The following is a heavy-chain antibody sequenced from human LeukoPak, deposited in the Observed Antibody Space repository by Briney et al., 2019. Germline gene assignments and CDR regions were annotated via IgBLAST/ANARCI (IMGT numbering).Heavy chain of an antibody. V-gene: IGHV4-39*07. Sequence: PSETLSLTCTVSGGSISSSSYYWGWIRQPPGKGLEWIGSIYYSGSTYYNPSLKSRVTISVDTSKNQFSLKLSSVTAADTAVYYCARVGYYGSGSSDYWGQGTLVTVSS. D-gene: IGHD3-10*01. CDR2: IYYSGST. J-gene: IGHJ4*02. CDR3: ARVGYYGSGSSDY. CDR1: GGSISSSSYY.